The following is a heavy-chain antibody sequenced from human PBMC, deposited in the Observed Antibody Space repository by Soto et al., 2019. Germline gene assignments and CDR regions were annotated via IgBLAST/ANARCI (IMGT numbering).Heavy chain of an antibody. D-gene: IGHD5-18*01. CDR1: GFTFSSYA. CDR2: ISGSGGSA. V-gene: IGHV3-23*01. CDR3: AKDHEYSYGPFDY. J-gene: IGHJ4*02. Sequence: GSLRLSCAASGFTFSSYAMSWVRQAPGKGLEWVSAISGSGGSAYYADSVKGRFTISRDNSKNTLYLQMNSLRAEDTAVYYCAKDHEYSYGPFDYWGQGTLVTVSS.